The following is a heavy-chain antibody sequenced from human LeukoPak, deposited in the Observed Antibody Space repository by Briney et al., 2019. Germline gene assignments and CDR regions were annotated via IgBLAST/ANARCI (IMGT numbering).Heavy chain of an antibody. CDR2: INPNSGGT. CDR1: GYTFTGYY. D-gene: IGHD1-7*01. V-gene: IGHV1-2*02. J-gene: IGHJ4*02. CDR3: ARDNGITGTTDIPFDY. Sequence: ASVKVSCKASGYTFTGYYMHWVRQAPGQELEWMGWINPNSGGTNYAQKFQGRVTMTRDTSISTAYMELSRLRSDDTAVYYCARDNGITGTTDIPFDYWGQGTLVTVSS.